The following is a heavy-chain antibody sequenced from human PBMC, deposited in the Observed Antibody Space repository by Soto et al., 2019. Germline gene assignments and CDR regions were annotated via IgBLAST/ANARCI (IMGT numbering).Heavy chain of an antibody. CDR3: ARDGSSGSGPHDAFDI. J-gene: IGHJ3*02. CDR2: IYSGGST. D-gene: IGHD3-10*01. Sequence: GGSLRLSCAASGFTVSSNYMSWVRQAPGKGLEWVSVIYSGGSTYYADSVKGRFTISRDNSKNTLYLQMNSLRAEDTAVYYCARDGSSGSGPHDAFDIWGQGTMVTVSS. V-gene: IGHV3-53*01. CDR1: GFTVSSNY.